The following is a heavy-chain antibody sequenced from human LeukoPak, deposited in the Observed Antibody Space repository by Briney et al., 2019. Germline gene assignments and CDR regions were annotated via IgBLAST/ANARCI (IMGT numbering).Heavy chain of an antibody. V-gene: IGHV3-21*01. D-gene: IGHD2-15*01. CDR3: AREGYCSGGSCHGGFDY. CDR2: ISSSSSYI. CDR1: GFTFSSYI. Sequence: GGSLRLSCAASGFTFSSYIMNWVRQAPGKGLEWVSSISSSSSYIYYADSVKGRFTISRDNAKNSLYLQMNSLRAEDTAVYYCAREGYCSGGSCHGGFDYWGQGSLVTVSS. J-gene: IGHJ4*02.